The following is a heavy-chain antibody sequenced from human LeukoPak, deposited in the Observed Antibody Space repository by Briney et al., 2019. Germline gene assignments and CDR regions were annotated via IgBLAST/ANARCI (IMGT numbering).Heavy chain of an antibody. D-gene: IGHD3-10*01. CDR2: IYYSGST. V-gene: IGHV4-39*01. CDR3: ARNRYYYGSGSYGVPNWFDP. CDR1: GGSISSSSYY. Sequence: SETLSLTCTVSGGSISSSSYYWGWIRQPPGKGLEWIGSIYYSGSTYYNPSLKSRVTISVDTSKNQFSLKLSSVTAADTAVYYCARNRYYYGSGSYGVPNWFDPWGQGTLVTVSS. J-gene: IGHJ5*02.